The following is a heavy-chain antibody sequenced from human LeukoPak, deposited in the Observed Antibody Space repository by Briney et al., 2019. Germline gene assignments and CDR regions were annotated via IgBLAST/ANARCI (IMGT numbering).Heavy chain of an antibody. CDR2: IYHSGST. Sequence: SETLSLTCAVSGGSISSSNWWSWVRQPPGKGLESIGEIYHSGSTNYNPSLKSRVTISVDKSKNQFSLKLSSVTAADTAVYYCAARCYDYVWGSPFDYWGQGTLVTVSS. CDR3: AARCYDYVWGSPFDY. D-gene: IGHD3-16*01. J-gene: IGHJ4*02. CDR1: GGSISSSNW. V-gene: IGHV4-4*02.